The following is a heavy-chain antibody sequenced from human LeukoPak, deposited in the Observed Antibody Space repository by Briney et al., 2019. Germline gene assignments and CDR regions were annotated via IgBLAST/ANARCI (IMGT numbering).Heavy chain of an antibody. J-gene: IGHJ5*02. CDR2: IKQDGSEK. CDR1: GFTLSSYW. D-gene: IGHD1-26*01. Sequence: GGSLRLSCAASGFTLSSYWMSWVRQAPGKGLEWVANIKQDGSEKYYVDSVKGRFTIFRDNAKNSLFLQMNSLRVEDTAVYYCARDLSYSYRGLSGRFDPWGQGTLVTVSS. CDR3: ARDLSYSYRGLSGRFDP. V-gene: IGHV3-7*01.